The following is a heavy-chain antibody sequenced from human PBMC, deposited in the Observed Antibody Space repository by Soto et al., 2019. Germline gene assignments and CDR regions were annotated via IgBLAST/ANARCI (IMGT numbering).Heavy chain of an antibody. D-gene: IGHD2-21*01. CDR1: GGSIISGAYF. V-gene: IGHV4-31*03. Sequence: QVQLQESGPGLVKPSQTLSLTCTVSGGSIISGAYFCSWIRQHPVKGLEWIGYIYYSGSFYYNPYLKSRVFMSVDTAKNQFSLKLSSVTAADTAVYYCAREGDFKAIEDWGQGVLVTVSS. CDR3: AREGDFKAIED. CDR2: IYYSGSF. J-gene: IGHJ4*02.